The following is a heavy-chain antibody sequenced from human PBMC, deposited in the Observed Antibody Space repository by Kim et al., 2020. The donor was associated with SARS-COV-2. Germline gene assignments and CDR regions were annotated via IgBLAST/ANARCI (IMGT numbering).Heavy chain of an antibody. D-gene: IGHD3-16*02. CDR2: IYYSGST. J-gene: IGHJ4*02. CDR1: GGSISSSSYY. V-gene: IGHV4-39*01. Sequence: SETLSLTCTVSGGSISSSSYYWGWIRQPPGKGLEWIGSIYYSGSTYYNPSLKSRVTISVDTSKNQFSLKLSSVTAADTAVYYCARDMITFGGVIVSPLVAFDYWGQGTLVTVSS. CDR3: ARDMITFGGVIVSPLVAFDY.